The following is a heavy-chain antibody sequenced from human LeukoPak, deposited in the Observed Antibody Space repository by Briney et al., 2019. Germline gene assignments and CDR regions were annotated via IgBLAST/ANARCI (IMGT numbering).Heavy chain of an antibody. J-gene: IGHJ3*02. CDR3: ARHYSSGWPLEGVYAFDI. CDR2: INHSGST. V-gene: IGHV4-34*01. CDR1: GGSFSGYY. D-gene: IGHD6-19*01. Sequence: SETLSLTCAVYGGSFSGYYWSWIRQPPGKGLEWIGEINHSGSTNYNPSLKSRVTISVDTSKNQFSLKLSSVTAADTAVYYCARHYSSGWPLEGVYAFDIWGQGTMVTVSS.